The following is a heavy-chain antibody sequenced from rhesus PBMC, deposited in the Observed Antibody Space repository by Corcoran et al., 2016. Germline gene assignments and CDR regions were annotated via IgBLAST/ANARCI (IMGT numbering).Heavy chain of an antibody. Sequence: EVQLVQSGAEVKRPGESLKFSCQTSGYSFTTYWITLVGPCPGTGLEWMGAIDPSDSDTRYSPSVQGQVTISADKSISTTYLQWSSLKASDSATYYCATLYNIWTGYYPNWGQGVLVTVSS. CDR1: GYSFTTYW. V-gene: IGHV5-2*01. J-gene: IGHJ4*01. D-gene: IGHD3-3*01. CDR2: IDPSDSDT. CDR3: ATLYNIWTGYYPN.